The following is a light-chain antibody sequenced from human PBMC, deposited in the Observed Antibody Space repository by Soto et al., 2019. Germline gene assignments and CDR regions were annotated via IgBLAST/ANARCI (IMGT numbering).Light chain of an antibody. J-gene: IGKJ1*01. Sequence: EIVLTQSPGTLSLSPGERATLSCRASQSVSSSYLAWYQQKPGQAPRLLIYGASNRATGIPDRFSGSGSGTDFTLTIIRLEPEDFAVYYCQQYGSSSWTFGQGTKVEIK. CDR3: QQYGSSSWT. CDR1: QSVSSSY. CDR2: GAS. V-gene: IGKV3-20*01.